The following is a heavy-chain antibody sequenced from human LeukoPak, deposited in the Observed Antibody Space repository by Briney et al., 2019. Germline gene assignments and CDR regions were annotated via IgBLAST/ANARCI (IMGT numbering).Heavy chain of an antibody. J-gene: IGHJ4*02. V-gene: IGHV1-46*01. CDR1: GYTFTSYY. CDR3: ARDSPISGSYYGGLGY. D-gene: IGHD1-26*01. Sequence: ASVKVSCKASGYTFTSYYMHWVRQAPGQGLEWMGITNPSGGSTSYTQKFQGRVTMTRDTSTSTVYMELSSLRSEDTAVYYCARDSPISGSYYGGLGYWGQGTLVTVSS. CDR2: TNPSGGST.